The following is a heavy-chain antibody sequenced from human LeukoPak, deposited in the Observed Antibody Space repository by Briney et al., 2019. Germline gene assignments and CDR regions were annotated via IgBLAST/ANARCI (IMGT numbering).Heavy chain of an antibody. D-gene: IGHD3-22*01. J-gene: IGHJ4*02. CDR3: VKDIGFGMIVPRGFAY. V-gene: IGHV3-9*01. Sequence: SLRLSCAASGFNFEDYAMHWVRQRPGKGLEWVSGISWSSDNIGYGDAVKGRFTISRDNGKKSLYLQMNNLGVEDTAFYYCVKDIGFGMIVPRGFAYWGQGTLVSVSS. CDR2: ISWSSDNI. CDR1: GFNFEDYA.